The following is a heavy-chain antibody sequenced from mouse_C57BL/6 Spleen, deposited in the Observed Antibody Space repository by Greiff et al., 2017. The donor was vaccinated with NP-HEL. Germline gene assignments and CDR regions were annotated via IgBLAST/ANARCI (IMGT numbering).Heavy chain of an antibody. CDR2: IDPENGDT. CDR3: TTYYGSRRLYYYFDY. Sequence: VHVKQSGAELVRPGASVKLSCTASGFNIKDDYMHWVKQRPEQGLEWIGWIDPENGDTEYASKFQGKATITADTSSNTAYLQLSSLTSEDTAVYYCTTYYGSRRLYYYFDYWGQGATLTVSS. J-gene: IGHJ2*01. D-gene: IGHD1-1*01. CDR1: GFNIKDDY. V-gene: IGHV14-4*01.